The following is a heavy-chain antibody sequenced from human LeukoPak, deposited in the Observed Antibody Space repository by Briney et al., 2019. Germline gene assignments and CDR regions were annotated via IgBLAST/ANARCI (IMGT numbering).Heavy chain of an antibody. D-gene: IGHD2-8*01. CDR2: MNPNSGNT. CDR3: ARPYCTNGVCYLRPDAFDI. CDR1: GYTFTSYD. V-gene: IGHV1-8*01. J-gene: IGHJ3*02. Sequence: ASVTVSFMASGYTFTSYDFNWVRQATGQGLEWMGWMNPNSGNTGYAQKFQGRVTMTRNTSISTAYMELSSLRSEDTAVYYCARPYCTNGVCYLRPDAFDIWGQGTMVTVSS.